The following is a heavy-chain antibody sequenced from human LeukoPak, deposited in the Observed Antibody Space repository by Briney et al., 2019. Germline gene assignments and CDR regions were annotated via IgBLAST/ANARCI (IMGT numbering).Heavy chain of an antibody. D-gene: IGHD2-8*01. CDR1: GFPFSSYV. J-gene: IGHJ3*01. CDR3: ARMNDRDAFDV. CDR2: IKNKLDGGTS. Sequence: PGRSLRLSCAASGFPFSSYVMHWVRQSPGKGLEWVGLIKNKLDGGTSDSAAPVKGRFTVSRDDSKNTLYLQMNSLKIEDTAVYYCARMNDRDAFDVWGQGTMVTVSS. V-gene: IGHV3-15*01.